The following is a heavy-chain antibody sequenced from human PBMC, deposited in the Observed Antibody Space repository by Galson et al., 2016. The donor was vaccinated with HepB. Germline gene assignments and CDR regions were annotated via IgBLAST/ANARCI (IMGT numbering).Heavy chain of an antibody. CDR2: MNPDRGNT. J-gene: IGHJ6*02. CDR3: ARDVGRGVLRFFGLDV. Sequence: SVKVSCKASGYSFSSFDLNWVRQAPGQGLEWMGWMNPDRGNTGYAQKFQGRVTMTWDTSTGTAYMELTSLTAEDTAVYFCARDVGRGVLRFFGLDVWGQGTAVIGSS. CDR1: GYSFSSFD. V-gene: IGHV1-8*01. D-gene: IGHD3-10*01.